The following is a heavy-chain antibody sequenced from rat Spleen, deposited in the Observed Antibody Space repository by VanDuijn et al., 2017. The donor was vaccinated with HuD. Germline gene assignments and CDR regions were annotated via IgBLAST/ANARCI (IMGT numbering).Heavy chain of an antibody. Sequence: EVQLVESGGGLVQPGRSLKLSCAASGFTYSNYVMAWVRQAPTKGLEWVASISTGGGNTYYRDSVKGRFTISRENAKSTLSLQMDSLRSEDTATYYCARRHYGYTDYFDCWGQGVMVTVSS. J-gene: IGHJ2*01. V-gene: IGHV5-25*01. D-gene: IGHD1-9*01. CDR3: ARRHYGYTDYFDC. CDR2: ISTGGGNT. CDR1: GFTYSNYV.